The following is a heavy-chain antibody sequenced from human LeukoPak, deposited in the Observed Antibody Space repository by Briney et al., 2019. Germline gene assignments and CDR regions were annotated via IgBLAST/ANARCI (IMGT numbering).Heavy chain of an antibody. D-gene: IGHD6-19*01. CDR1: GGSFSGYY. CDR3: ARARGRIAVAGINY. V-gene: IGHV4-34*01. J-gene: IGHJ4*02. Sequence: SETLSLTCAVYGGSFSGYYWSWIRQPPGKGLEWIGEINHSGSTNYNPSLKSRVTISVDTSKNQFSLKLSSVTAADTAAYYCARARGRIAVAGINYWGQGTLVTVSS. CDR2: INHSGST.